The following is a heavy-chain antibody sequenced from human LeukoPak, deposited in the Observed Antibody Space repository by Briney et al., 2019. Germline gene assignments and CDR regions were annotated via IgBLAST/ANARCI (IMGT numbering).Heavy chain of an antibody. V-gene: IGHV4-34*01. CDR2: INHSGST. CDR1: GGSFSDYY. Sequence: PSETLSLTCAVYGGSFSDYYWSWIRQPPGKGLEWIGEINHSGSTNYNPSLKSRVAISVDTSKNQFSLKLSSVTAADTAVYYCARNSVTSPGGALDIWGQGTMVTVSS. D-gene: IGHD4-17*01. J-gene: IGHJ3*02. CDR3: ARNSVTSPGGALDI.